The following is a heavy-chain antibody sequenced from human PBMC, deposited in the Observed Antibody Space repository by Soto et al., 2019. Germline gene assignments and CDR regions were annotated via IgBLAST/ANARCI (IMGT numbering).Heavy chain of an antibody. CDR3: ARDFRFLEWLPQARDYYYYGMDV. CDR2: IIPIFGTA. CDR1: GGTFSSYA. J-gene: IGHJ6*02. D-gene: IGHD3-3*01. Sequence: SVKVSCKASGGTFSSYAISWVRQAPGQGLEWMGGIIPIFGTANYAQKFQGRVTITADESTSTAYIELCSLRSEVTALYYCARDFRFLEWLPQARDYYYYGMDVWGQGTTVTVSS. V-gene: IGHV1-69*13.